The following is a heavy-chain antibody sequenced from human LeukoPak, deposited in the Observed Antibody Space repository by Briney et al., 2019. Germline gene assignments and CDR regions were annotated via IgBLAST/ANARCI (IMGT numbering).Heavy chain of an antibody. CDR1: GGSISSSSYY. J-gene: IGHJ5*02. Sequence: SETLSLTCTVSGGSISSSSYYWGWIRQPPGKGLEWIGRIYTSGSTNYNPSLKSRVTMSVDTSKNQFSLKLSSVTAADTAVYYCARDGTGSGWLRNNWFDPWGQGTLVTVSS. V-gene: IGHV4-39*07. CDR2: IYTSGST. CDR3: ARDGTGSGWLRNNWFDP. D-gene: IGHD6-19*01.